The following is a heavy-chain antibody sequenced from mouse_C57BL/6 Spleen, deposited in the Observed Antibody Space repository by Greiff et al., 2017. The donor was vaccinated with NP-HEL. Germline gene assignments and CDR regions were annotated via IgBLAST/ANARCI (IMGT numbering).Heavy chain of an antibody. CDR3: SSVWDGSDAWFSY. J-gene: IGHJ3*01. Sequence: QVQLQQPGTELVKPGASVKLSCKASGYTFTSYWMHWVKQRPGQGLEWIGNINPSNGGTNYNEKFKSKATLTVDKSSSTAYMQLSSLTSEDSAFYFCSSVWDGSDAWFSYWGQGTLVTVSA. CDR1: GYTFTSYW. V-gene: IGHV1-53*01. CDR2: INPSNGGT. D-gene: IGHD2-2*01.